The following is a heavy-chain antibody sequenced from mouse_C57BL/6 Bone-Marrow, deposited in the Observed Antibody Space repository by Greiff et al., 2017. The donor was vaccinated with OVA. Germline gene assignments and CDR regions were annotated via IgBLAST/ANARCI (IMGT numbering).Heavy chain of an antibody. CDR1: GYTFTSYW. CDR2: LDPSDSYT. V-gene: IGHV1-50*01. CDR3: ARAYSNYTYYFDY. Sequence: QVQLQQPGAELVKPGASVKLSCKASGYTFTSYWMQWVKQRPGQGLEWIGELDPSDSYTNYNQKFKGKATLTVDTSSSTAYMQLSSLTSEDSAVYYCARAYSNYTYYFDYWGQGTTLTVSS. D-gene: IGHD2-5*01. J-gene: IGHJ2*01.